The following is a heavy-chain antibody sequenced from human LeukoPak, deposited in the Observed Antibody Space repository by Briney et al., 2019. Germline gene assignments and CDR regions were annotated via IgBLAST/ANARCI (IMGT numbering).Heavy chain of an antibody. J-gene: IGHJ4*02. D-gene: IGHD5-18*01. Sequence: ASVKVSCKASGYTFTTYGISWVRQAPGQGLGWMGWINTHSGGTNYAQKFQGRVTMTRDTSISTAYMELSRLRSDDTAVYYCARVGRGYSYGYFDYWGQGTLVTVSS. V-gene: IGHV1-2*02. CDR3: ARVGRGYSYGYFDY. CDR2: INTHSGGT. CDR1: GYTFTTYG.